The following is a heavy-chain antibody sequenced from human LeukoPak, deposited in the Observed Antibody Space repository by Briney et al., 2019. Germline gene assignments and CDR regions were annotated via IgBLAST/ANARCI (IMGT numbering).Heavy chain of an antibody. CDR1: GFTFSSYS. V-gene: IGHV3-21*01. J-gene: IGHJ3*02. CDR2: ISSSSSYI. Sequence: GGSLRLSRAASGFTFSSYSMNWVRQAPGKGLEWVSSISSSSSYIYYADSVKGRFTISRDNAKNSLYLQMNSLRAEDTAVYYCARQMTAIDDAFDIWGQGTMVTVSS. CDR3: ARQMTAIDDAFDI. D-gene: IGHD2-21*02.